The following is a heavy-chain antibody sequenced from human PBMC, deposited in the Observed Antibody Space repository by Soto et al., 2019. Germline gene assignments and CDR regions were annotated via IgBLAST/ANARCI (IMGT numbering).Heavy chain of an antibody. Sequence: SVKVSCKASGGTFYTYTFSWVRQAPGQGLEWMGSITPIYPTTNYAEKFQGRLTVTADGSTDTAYMELNSLTSEDTAVYYCARIPRYSFPTSDDLDSWGQGTLVTVSS. J-gene: IGHJ4*02. CDR3: ARIPRYSFPTSDDLDS. D-gene: IGHD5-18*01. CDR2: ITPIYPTT. CDR1: GGTFYTYT. V-gene: IGHV1-69*13.